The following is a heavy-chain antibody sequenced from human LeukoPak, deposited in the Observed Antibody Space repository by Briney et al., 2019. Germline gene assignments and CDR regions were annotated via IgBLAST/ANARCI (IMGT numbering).Heavy chain of an antibody. V-gene: IGHV3-23*01. CDR1: GFTFNNYA. Sequence: GGSLRLSCVGSGFTFNNYAMSWVRQAPGKGLDWVSGISGGGATTYYADSMKGRFIISRDNSKNSLYLQMNSLRVEDTAIYYCARDQKTTYGSGSAEEGDYWGQGILVTVSS. CDR3: ARDQKTTYGSGSAEEGDY. J-gene: IGHJ4*02. CDR2: ISGGGATT. D-gene: IGHD3-10*01.